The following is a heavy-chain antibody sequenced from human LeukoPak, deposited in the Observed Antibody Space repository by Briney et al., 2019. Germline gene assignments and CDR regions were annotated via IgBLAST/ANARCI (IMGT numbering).Heavy chain of an antibody. Sequence: GGSLRLSCAASGFTFSSYSMNWVRQAPGKGLEWVSSISSSSSYIYYADSVKGRFTISRDNAKNSLYLQVNSLRAEDTAVYYCARLESSVVPFDYWGQGTLVTVSS. CDR2: ISSSSSYI. J-gene: IGHJ4*02. D-gene: IGHD2-15*01. CDR1: GFTFSSYS. V-gene: IGHV3-21*01. CDR3: ARLESSVVPFDY.